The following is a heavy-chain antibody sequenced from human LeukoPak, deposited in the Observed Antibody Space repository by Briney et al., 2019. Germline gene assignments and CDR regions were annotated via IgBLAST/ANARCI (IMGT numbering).Heavy chain of an antibody. CDR2: IYSDGSNT. Sequence: GGSLKPSCPAPGFTFSSNWIHWVRQAPGKGLVWVSRIYSDGSNTIYADSVKGRFTISRDNAKNTLYLQMNSLTAEDTAIYYCTRDSKYVMDVWGQGTTVTVSS. D-gene: IGHD4-11*01. V-gene: IGHV3-74*01. J-gene: IGHJ6*02. CDR3: TRDSKYVMDV. CDR1: GFTFSSNW.